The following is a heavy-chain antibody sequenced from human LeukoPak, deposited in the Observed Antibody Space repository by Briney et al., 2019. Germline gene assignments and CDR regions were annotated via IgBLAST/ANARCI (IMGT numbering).Heavy chain of an antibody. J-gene: IGHJ5*02. CDR3: ARGKLAAPGRTGYNWFDP. CDR2: INPNSGGT. Sequence: ASVTVSCKASGYTFTGYYIHWVRQAPGQGLEWMGWINPNSGGTNYAQKFQGRGTMPRDTSITTAYMELSGLRSDDTAIYYCARGKLAAPGRTGYNWFDPWGQGTLVTVSS. V-gene: IGHV1-2*02. D-gene: IGHD6-13*01. CDR1: GYTFTGYY.